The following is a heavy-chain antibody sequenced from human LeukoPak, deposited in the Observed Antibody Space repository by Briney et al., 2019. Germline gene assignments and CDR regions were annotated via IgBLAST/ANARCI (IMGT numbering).Heavy chain of an antibody. CDR1: GGSISGQY. J-gene: IGHJ4*02. Sequence: PSQTLSLTCTVSGGSISGQYWSLIRQPPGKGLGWIGYIYYTGITKYNPSLKSRVTISVDTSKNQFSLRLTSVTAADTAVYYCARVSYHYYSGNYGWYFDYWGQGTLVTVSS. CDR2: IYYTGIT. CDR3: ARVSYHYYSGNYGWYFDY. D-gene: IGHD3-10*01. V-gene: IGHV4-59*11.